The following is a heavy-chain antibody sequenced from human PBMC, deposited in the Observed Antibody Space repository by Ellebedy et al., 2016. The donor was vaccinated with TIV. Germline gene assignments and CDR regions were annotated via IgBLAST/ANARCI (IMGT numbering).Heavy chain of an antibody. Sequence: ASVKVSCXASGYTFIDYFLHWVRQAPGQGPEWMGWINPNSGDTNYAQKFQGRITMTRDTSISTAFMDLRRLTSDDTAVYYCARVSWWDAMAVPPGTYFDSWGQGALVTVSS. J-gene: IGHJ4*02. D-gene: IGHD6-13*01. V-gene: IGHV1-2*02. CDR1: GYTFIDYF. CDR2: INPNSGDT. CDR3: ARVSWWDAMAVPPGTYFDS.